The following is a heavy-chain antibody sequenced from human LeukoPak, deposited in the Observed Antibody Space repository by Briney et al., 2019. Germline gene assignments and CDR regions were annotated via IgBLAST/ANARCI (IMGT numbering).Heavy chain of an antibody. CDR3: ARVSNVGVVTFDY. J-gene: IGHJ4*02. V-gene: IGHV4-30-2*01. D-gene: IGHD3-3*01. Sequence: PSETLSLTCTVSGGSISSGGYYWSWIRQPPGKGLEWIGYIYHSGSTYYNPSLKSRVTISVDTSKNQFSLKLSSVTAADTAVYYCARVSNVGVVTFDYWGQGTLVTVSS. CDR1: GGSISSGGYY. CDR2: IYHSGST.